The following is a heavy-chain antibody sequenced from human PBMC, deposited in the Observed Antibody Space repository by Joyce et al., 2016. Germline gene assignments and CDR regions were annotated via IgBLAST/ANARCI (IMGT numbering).Heavy chain of an antibody. J-gene: IGHJ4*02. Sequence: QAQLVESGGGVVQPGRSLRLSCTTSRFTFSGYGMHWVRQAPGKGLEWVALIWFDGTNKYYADSMKGRFTISRDNSKSTLYLQMNSLRAEDTAVYYCVRGRRGSPFYFEYWGQGTLVTVSS. CDR2: IWFDGTNK. CDR3: VRGRRGSPFYFEY. V-gene: IGHV3-33*01. CDR1: RFTFSGYG.